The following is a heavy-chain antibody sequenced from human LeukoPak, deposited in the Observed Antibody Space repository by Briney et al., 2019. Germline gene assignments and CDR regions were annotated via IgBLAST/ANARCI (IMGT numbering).Heavy chain of an antibody. CDR3: AGVVVPAASDFWSGPVIYYMDV. J-gene: IGHJ6*03. Sequence: SETLSLTCTVSGGSVSISSYYWGWIRQPPGKGLEWIGSIYYSGSTNYNPSLKSRVTISVDTSKNQFSLKLSSVTAADTAVYYCAGVVVPAASDFWSGPVIYYMDVWGKGTTVTVSS. CDR1: GGSVSISSYY. CDR2: IYYSGST. V-gene: IGHV4-39*07. D-gene: IGHD3-3*01.